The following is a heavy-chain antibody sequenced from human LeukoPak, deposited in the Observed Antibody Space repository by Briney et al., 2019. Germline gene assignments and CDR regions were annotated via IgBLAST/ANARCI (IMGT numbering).Heavy chain of an antibody. V-gene: IGHV3-23*01. CDR2: ISGGGDNT. CDR3: AKFEGALLGNYYMDV. CDR1: GFPFSDFA. Sequence: GGSLRLSCAVSGFPFSDFAMSWVRQALGKGLEWVSTISGGGDNTYFADSVKGRFTISRDNSKNTLFLQMVSLRAEDTAVYYCAKFEGALLGNYYMDVWGKGTTVTVSS. J-gene: IGHJ6*03.